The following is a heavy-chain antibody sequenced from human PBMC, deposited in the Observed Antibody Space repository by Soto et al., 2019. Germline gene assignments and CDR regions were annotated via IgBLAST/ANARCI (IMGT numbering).Heavy chain of an antibody. CDR2: ISYDGSNK. CDR1: GFTFSSYA. J-gene: IGHJ4*02. Sequence: GGSLRLSCAASGFTFSSYAMHWVRQAPGKGLEWVAVISYDGSNKYYADSVKGRFTISRDNSKNTLYLQMNSLRAEDTAVYYCARDPGYCSSTSCLPANYFDYWGQGTLVTVSS. CDR3: ARDPGYCSSTSCLPANYFDY. D-gene: IGHD2-2*01. V-gene: IGHV3-30-3*01.